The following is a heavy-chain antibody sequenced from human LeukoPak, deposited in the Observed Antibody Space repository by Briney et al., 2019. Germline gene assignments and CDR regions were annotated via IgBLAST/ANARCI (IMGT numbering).Heavy chain of an antibody. CDR2: ISAYNGNT. J-gene: IGHJ4*02. Sequence: ASVKVSCKASGYTFTSYGISWVRQDPGQGLEWMGWISAYNGNTNYAQKLQGRVTMTTDTSTSTAYMELRSLRSDDTAVYYCARHVLRFLEWSPNFDYWGQGTLVTVSS. V-gene: IGHV1-18*01. CDR3: ARHVLRFLEWSPNFDY. D-gene: IGHD3-3*01. CDR1: GYTFTSYG.